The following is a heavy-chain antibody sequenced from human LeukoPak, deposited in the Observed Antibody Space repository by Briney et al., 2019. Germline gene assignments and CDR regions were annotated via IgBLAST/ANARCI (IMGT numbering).Heavy chain of an antibody. CDR2: IDPSDSYT. D-gene: IGHD3-22*01. CDR1: GYSFTSYW. J-gene: IGHJ4*02. CDR3: ARPPIVYYDSSGYSFDY. V-gene: IGHV5-10-1*01. Sequence: GESLKISCKGSGYSFTSYWISWVRQMPGKGLEWMGRIDPSDSYTNYSPSFQGHVTISADKSISTAYLQWSSLKASDTAMYYCARPPIVYYDSSGYSFDYWGQGTLVAVSS.